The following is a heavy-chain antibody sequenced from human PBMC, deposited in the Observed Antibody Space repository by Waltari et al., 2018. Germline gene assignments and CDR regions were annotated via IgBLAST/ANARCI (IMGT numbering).Heavy chain of an antibody. CDR2: IYHSGST. CDR1: GGSISRSNYY. J-gene: IGHJ4*02. V-gene: IGHV4-39*01. Sequence: QLQLQESGPGLVKPSETLSLTCTVSGGSISRSNYYWGWIRQPPGKGGDWIASIYHSGSTNDNPSLKRRVTISVDTSKNQFSRRLTSVTAADTAVYYCARIYGSGIPIPSVDYWGQGTLVTVSS. D-gene: IGHD3-10*01. CDR3: ARIYGSGIPIPSVDY.